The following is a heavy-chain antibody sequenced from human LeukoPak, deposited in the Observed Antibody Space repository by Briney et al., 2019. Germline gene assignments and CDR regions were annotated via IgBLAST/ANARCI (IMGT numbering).Heavy chain of an antibody. CDR3: AKTLDGFWPQFDF. CDR2: ISHGGGKE. D-gene: IGHD5-24*01. V-gene: IGHV3-30*18. CDR1: GFPFHDHD. J-gene: IGHJ4*02. Sequence: GGSLRLSCAASGFPFHDHDMYWVRQTPGKGLEWVALISHGGGKEHYAESVKGRFTISRDNSRNTVYLQMSSLRSDDTAIYYCAKTLDGFWPQFDFWGQRTLLTVSS.